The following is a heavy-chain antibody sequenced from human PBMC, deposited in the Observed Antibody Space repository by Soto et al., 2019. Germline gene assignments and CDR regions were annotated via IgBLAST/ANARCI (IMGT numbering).Heavy chain of an antibody. Sequence: SKTLSLTCTVSGASMNSYHWSLMRQPAGKGLEWIGHIHSSGSTNYNPSLKSRVTMSVDTSKNQFSLRLMSLTAADTAVYYCARDQGVAAAGITWFEPWDEGSLVTVS. CDR1: GASMNSYH. CDR3: ARDQGVAAAGITWFEP. D-gene: IGHD6-13*01. V-gene: IGHV4-4*07. J-gene: IGHJ5*02. CDR2: IHSSGST.